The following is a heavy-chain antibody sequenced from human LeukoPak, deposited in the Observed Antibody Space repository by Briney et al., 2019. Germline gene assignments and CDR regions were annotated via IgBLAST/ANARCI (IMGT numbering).Heavy chain of an antibody. CDR1: GFTFRCYL. CDR3: ARDLYSYGPKFDY. CDR2: KTHDGNET. J-gene: IGHJ4*02. Sequence: PGGSLRLSCAASGFTFRCYLMSWVRQARGKGREWGLNKTHDGNETYSMDSVKGRFTISRANAKTSPNLKMNSLRAEDTAVYSCARDLYSYGPKFDYWGEGTLVTPSS. D-gene: IGHD5-18*01. V-gene: IGHV3-7*01.